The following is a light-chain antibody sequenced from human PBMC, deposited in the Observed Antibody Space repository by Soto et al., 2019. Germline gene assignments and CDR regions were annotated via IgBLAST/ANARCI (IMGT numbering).Light chain of an antibody. V-gene: IGKV1-39*01. CDR2: AAS. Sequence: DIQMTQSPSSLSASVGDRVTITFRASQRISSYLNWYQQKPGKAPKLLIYAASSLQSGVPSRFSGSGSGTDFTLTISSLQPEDFATYYCQQSYSTPPTFGQGTKVEI. CDR3: QQSYSTPPT. J-gene: IGKJ1*01. CDR1: QRISSY.